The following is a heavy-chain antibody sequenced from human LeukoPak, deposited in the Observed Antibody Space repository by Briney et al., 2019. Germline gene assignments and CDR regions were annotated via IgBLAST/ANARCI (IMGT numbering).Heavy chain of an antibody. J-gene: IGHJ4*02. D-gene: IGHD4-17*01. CDR2: IKNDGSRA. V-gene: IGHV3-74*01. CDR3: VREHVLAVYFDY. CDR1: GFSFSSYW. Sequence: GGSLRLSCAASGFSFSSYWMHWVRQSPGKGLVWMSRIKNDGSRASYADSVKGRFTISRDNAQNTLFLQLNGLRAEDTAVYYCVREHVLAVYFDYRGQGALVTVSS.